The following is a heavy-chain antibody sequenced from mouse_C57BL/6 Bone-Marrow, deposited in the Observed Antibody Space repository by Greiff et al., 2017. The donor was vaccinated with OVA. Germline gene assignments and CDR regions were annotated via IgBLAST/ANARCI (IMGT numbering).Heavy chain of an antibody. CDR3: ARGDD. Sequence: EVQRVESVAELVRPGASVKLSCTASGFNIKTTYMHWVKQRPEQGLEWIGRIDPANGNTKYAPKFQGKATITADTSSNTAYLQLSSLTSEDTAIYYCARGDDWGKGTTLTVSS. CDR1: GFNIKTTY. CDR2: IDPANGNT. J-gene: IGHJ2*01. V-gene: IGHV14-3*01.